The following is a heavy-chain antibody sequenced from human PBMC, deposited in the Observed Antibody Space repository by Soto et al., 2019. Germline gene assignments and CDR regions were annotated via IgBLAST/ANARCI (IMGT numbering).Heavy chain of an antibody. J-gene: IGHJ4*02. Sequence: PSETLSLTCGVSGYFISSGDYWGWLRQPPGKGLEWIGSIFHSGSAYYNPSLKNRVTISVDTSKNEFSLRLTSVTAADTAVYYCARDGTDNGSGLDYFDYWGQGTLVTVSS. CDR2: IFHSGSA. CDR1: GYFISSGDY. V-gene: IGHV4-38-2*02. D-gene: IGHD6-19*01. CDR3: ARDGTDNGSGLDYFDY.